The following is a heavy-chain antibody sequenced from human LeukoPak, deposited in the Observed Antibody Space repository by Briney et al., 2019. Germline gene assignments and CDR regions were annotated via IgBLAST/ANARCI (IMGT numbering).Heavy chain of an antibody. CDR2: INHGRST. V-gene: IGHV4-34*01. CDR1: GGSVSGYY. Sequence: SETLSLTCAVYGGSVSGYYWSWIRQRPGKGLEWMVEINHGRSTNYNPSLKSRVTISVDTSKNQFSLKLSSVTAADTAVYYCARGLPPAISSCRRWFDPWGQGTLVTVSS. D-gene: IGHD6-13*01. J-gene: IGHJ5*02. CDR3: ARGLPPAISSCRRWFDP.